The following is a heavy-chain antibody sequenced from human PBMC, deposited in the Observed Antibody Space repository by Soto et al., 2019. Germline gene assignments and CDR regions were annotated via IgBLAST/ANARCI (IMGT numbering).Heavy chain of an antibody. CDR3: AREGVFGLVKIIPPDY. CDR1: GGDFRSYG. V-gene: IGHV3-30*03. D-gene: IGHD3-3*01. Sequence: VGSNRLCYRASGGDFRSYGMRWVSQAPGKGPEWVAFISFDGSTQYCADSVRGRFTISRDNSENTLYLQLDTLRVEDTAMYYCAREGVFGLVKIIPPDYWGQGAQVTVS. J-gene: IGHJ4*02. CDR2: ISFDGSTQ.